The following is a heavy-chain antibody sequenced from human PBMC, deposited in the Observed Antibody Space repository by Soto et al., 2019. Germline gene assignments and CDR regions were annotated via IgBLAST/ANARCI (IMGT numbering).Heavy chain of an antibody. CDR2: IWYDGSKK. CDR3: ARGRGGSYGGNSAHFDI. CDR1: GFTFSGFG. D-gene: IGHD4-17*01. Sequence: QVQLVESGGGVVQPGTSLRLSCEASGFTFSGFGMHWVRQAPGKGLEWVAVIWYDGSKKYYADCVKGRFTISRDNSKNALYLQMNSLSAEDAAVDYCARGRGGSYGGNSAHFDIWGQGTLVTVSS. V-gene: IGHV3-33*01. J-gene: IGHJ3*02.